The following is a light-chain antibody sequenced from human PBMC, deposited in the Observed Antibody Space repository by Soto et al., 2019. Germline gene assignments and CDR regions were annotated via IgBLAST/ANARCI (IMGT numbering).Light chain of an antibody. V-gene: IGKV1-39*01. Sequence: DIQMTQSPSFLSASVGDRVTVTCRASQSVGTHLHWYQQKSGKAPKLLIYGASTLQSGVSSRFSGSVSGTDFTLTITSLQPDDFAVYYCQQSHTSPRTFGQGTRLDIK. CDR3: QQSHTSPRT. J-gene: IGKJ2*01. CDR1: QSVGTH. CDR2: GAS.